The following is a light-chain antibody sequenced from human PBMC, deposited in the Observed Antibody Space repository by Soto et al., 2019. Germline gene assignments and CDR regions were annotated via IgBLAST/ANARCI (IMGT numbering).Light chain of an antibody. J-gene: IGKJ4*01. V-gene: IGKV1-9*01. CDR3: QQFNSYPRT. CDR2: AAS. CDR1: QGISSY. Sequence: RMTQSPAAVSGSVGDRVTITCRASQGISSYLAWYQQKPWKAPKLLIYAASTLKSGVPSRFSGSGSGTDFTLTISSLQPEDFATYYCQQFNSYPRTFGGGTKVAIK.